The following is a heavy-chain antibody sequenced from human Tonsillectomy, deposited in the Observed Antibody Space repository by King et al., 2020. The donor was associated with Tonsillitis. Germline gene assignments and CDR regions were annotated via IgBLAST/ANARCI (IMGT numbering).Heavy chain of an antibody. Sequence: HVQLVESGAEVKKPGASVKVSCKASGYSFAAYSIHWVRQAPGQGLEWLGRINPNSGGTNYAQKFQGRVTMTRDTSIGTAYMELSRLRSDDMAVYFCARDDDSSGYYHTFDYWGQGTLVTVSS. CDR1: GYSFAAYS. CDR2: INPNSGGT. V-gene: IGHV1-2*06. CDR3: ARDDDSSGYYHTFDY. J-gene: IGHJ4*02. D-gene: IGHD3-22*01.